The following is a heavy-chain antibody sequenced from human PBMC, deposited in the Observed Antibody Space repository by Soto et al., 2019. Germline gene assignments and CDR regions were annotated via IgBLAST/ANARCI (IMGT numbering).Heavy chain of an antibody. V-gene: IGHV1-24*01. CDR2: FDPEDGET. J-gene: IGHJ4*02. CDR3: AADPVLHGAVAGEGLAVDY. CDR1: GYTLTELS. D-gene: IGHD6-19*01. Sequence: ASVKVSCKVSGYTLTELSMHWVRQAPGIGLEWMGGFDPEDGETIYAQKFQGRVTMTEDTSTDTAYMELSSLRSEDTTVYYCAADPVLHGAVAGEGLAVDYWGQGTLVTVSS.